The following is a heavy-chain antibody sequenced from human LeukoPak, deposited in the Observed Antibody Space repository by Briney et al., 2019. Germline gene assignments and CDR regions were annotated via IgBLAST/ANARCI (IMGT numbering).Heavy chain of an antibody. CDR2: ISYDGSNK. Sequence: GGSLRLSCAASGFTFSSYAMHWVRQAPGKGLEWVAVISYDGSNKYYADSVKGRFTISRDGSKNTLYLQLNSLRTEDTAIYYCVREREGSNSEHWGQGTLVTVSS. V-gene: IGHV3-30*14. D-gene: IGHD1-26*01. J-gene: IGHJ1*01. CDR1: GFTFSSYA. CDR3: VREREGSNSEH.